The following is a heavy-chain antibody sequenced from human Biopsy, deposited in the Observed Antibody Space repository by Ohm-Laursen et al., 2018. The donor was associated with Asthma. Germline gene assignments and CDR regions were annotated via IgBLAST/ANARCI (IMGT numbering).Heavy chain of an antibody. CDR1: GYTFNSAG. J-gene: IGHJ6*02. Sequence: ASVKVSCKTSGYTFNSAGITWVRQAPGQGLEWMGWISVYNGNTKVAQKLQGRVTMITDTSTSTAYMELRSLRSDNTAVYFCARAVDYSHYYGIDVWGQGTTVTVS. CDR2: ISVYNGNT. D-gene: IGHD3-10*01. CDR3: ARAVDYSHYYGIDV. V-gene: IGHV1-18*01.